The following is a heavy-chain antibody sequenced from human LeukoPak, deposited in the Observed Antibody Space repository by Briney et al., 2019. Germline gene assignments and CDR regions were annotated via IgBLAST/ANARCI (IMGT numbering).Heavy chain of an antibody. J-gene: IGHJ4*02. CDR3: ASGYCSGGNCYPY. CDR1: GFTFSSYS. Sequence: GGSLRLSCAASGFTFSSYSMNWVRQTPGKGLEWVSSISTSSSHIYYADSVKGRFTISRDNAKNSLYLQMNSLRAEDTAVYYCASGYCSGGNCYPYWGQGTLVTVSS. CDR2: ISTSSSHI. V-gene: IGHV3-21*01. D-gene: IGHD2-15*01.